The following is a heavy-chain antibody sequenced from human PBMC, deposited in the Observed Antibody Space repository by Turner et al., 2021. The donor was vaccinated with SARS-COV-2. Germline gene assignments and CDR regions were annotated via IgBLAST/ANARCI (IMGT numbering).Heavy chain of an antibody. CDR3: AKQQGIYSNQMYYFDY. D-gene: IGHD4-4*01. V-gene: IGHV3-30*18. CDR1: GFSFSSSG. Sequence: QVQLVESGGGLVLPVGSLGLSCAASGFSFSSSGMNCVRQAPGKGLEWVAVTSDDGSNKYYADSVKGRFTSSRDNSKNKLYLQMNSLRDEDTAVDYCAKQQGIYSNQMYYFDYWGQGTLVTVSS. CDR2: TSDDGSNK. J-gene: IGHJ4*02.